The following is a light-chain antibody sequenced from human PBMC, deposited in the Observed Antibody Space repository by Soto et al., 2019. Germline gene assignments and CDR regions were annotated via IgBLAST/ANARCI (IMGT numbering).Light chain of an antibody. V-gene: IGKV1-39*01. J-gene: IGKJ3*01. CDR1: QSIDNY. Sequence: DIQMTQNPSSLSASVGDRFTITCRASQSIDNYLNWYQQKPGKAPKLLMYAASTLQSGVPSRFSGSGSETDFTLTISSLQPEDRATYYCQQSYTTLFSFGPVTNVDIK. CDR3: QQSYTTLFS. CDR2: AAS.